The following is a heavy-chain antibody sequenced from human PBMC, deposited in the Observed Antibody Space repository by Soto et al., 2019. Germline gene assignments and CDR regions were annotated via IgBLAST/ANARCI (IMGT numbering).Heavy chain of an antibody. V-gene: IGHV1-3*01. CDR3: ARARYGSGSYYLSNSAPADY. CDR1: GYTFTSYA. J-gene: IGHJ4*02. CDR2: INAGNGNT. D-gene: IGHD3-10*01. Sequence: ASVKVSCKASGYTFTSYAMHWVRQAPGQRLEWMGWINAGNGNTKYSQKFQGRVTITRDTSASTAYMELSSLRSEDTAVYYCARARYGSGSYYLSNSAPADYWGQGTLVTVS.